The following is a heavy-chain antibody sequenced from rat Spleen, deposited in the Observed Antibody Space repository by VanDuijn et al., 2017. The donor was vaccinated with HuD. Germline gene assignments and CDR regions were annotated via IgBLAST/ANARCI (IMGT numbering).Heavy chain of an antibody. CDR3: ARGGFFRY. CDR1: GFTFNNYW. V-gene: IGHV5-31*01. CDR2: ITNASGRT. J-gene: IGHJ2*01. Sequence: EVQLVESGGGLVQPGGSLKLSCVASGFTFNNYWMTWIRQAPGKGLEWVASITNASGRTYYPDSVKGRFTISRDTAQNTLYLQKNSLMSEDTATYYGARGGFFRYWGQGVMVTVSS. D-gene: IGHD1-6*01.